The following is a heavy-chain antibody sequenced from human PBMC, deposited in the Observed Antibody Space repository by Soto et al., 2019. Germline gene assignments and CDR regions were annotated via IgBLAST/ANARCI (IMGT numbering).Heavy chain of an antibody. CDR3: ARSLRYHWFDP. CDR2: MYNSGST. V-gene: IGHV4-59*01. J-gene: IGHJ5*02. CDR1: GGSISSYY. Sequence: PSETLSLTCTVSGGSISSYYWSWIRQPPGKGLEWIGYMYNSGSTIYNPSFKSRVTISVDTSKNQFSLKLSSVTAADTAVYYCARSLRYHWFDPWGQGTLVTVSS. D-gene: IGHD3-9*01.